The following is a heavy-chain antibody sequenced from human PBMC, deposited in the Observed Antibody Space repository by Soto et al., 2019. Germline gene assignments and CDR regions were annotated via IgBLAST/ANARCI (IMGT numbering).Heavy chain of an antibody. D-gene: IGHD3-16*02. J-gene: IGHJ6*02. CDR2: ISGSGGST. V-gene: IGHV3-23*01. Sequence: GGSLRLSCAASGFTFSSYAMSWVRQAPGKGLEWVSAISGSGGSTYYADSVKGRFTISRDNSKNTLYLQMNSLRAEDTAVYYCAKGNIHTPIMITFGGVIVVPSMDVWGQGTTVTVSS. CDR1: GFTFSSYA. CDR3: AKGNIHTPIMITFGGVIVVPSMDV.